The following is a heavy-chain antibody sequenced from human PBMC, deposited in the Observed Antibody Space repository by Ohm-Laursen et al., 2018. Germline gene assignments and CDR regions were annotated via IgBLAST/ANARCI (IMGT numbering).Heavy chain of an antibody. CDR1: GASMIDYY. V-gene: IGHV4-59*01. Sequence: TLSLTRSVSGASMIDYYWNWIRQPPGKGLEWIGYIYYSGSTKYNPSLESRVTISLDTSRNQFSLRLTSLTAADTAVYYCARNFNWENPYNFAYWGQGILVTVSS. CDR2: IYYSGST. CDR3: ARNFNWENPYNFAY. D-gene: IGHD3-9*01. J-gene: IGHJ4*02.